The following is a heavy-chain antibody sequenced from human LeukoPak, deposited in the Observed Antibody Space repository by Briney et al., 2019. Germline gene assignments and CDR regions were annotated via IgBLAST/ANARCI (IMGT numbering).Heavy chain of an antibody. J-gene: IGHJ4*02. Sequence: GGSLRLSCTASKFTFSHYGMQWVRQAPGRGLEWVAVISSDGSIKVYADSVKGRFTLSRDNSINTVDLQMNSLRAEDTAVYYCVKEYHSRGFGAYFDYWGQGTLVTVSS. CDR1: KFTFSHYG. CDR2: ISSDGSIK. V-gene: IGHV3-30*18. CDR3: VKEYHSRGFGAYFDY. D-gene: IGHD3-3*01.